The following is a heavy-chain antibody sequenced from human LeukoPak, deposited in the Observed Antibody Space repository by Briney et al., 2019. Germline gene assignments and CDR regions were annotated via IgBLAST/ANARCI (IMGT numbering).Heavy chain of an antibody. CDR1: GYTFTGYY. CDR2: INPNSGGT. D-gene: IGHD4-17*01. Sequence: ASVKVSCKASGYTFTGYYMHWVRQAPGQGLEWMGWINPNSGGTNYAQKFQGRVTMTRDTSISTAYMELSRLRSDDTAVYYCARDLRYGDYWEYYGMDVWGQGTTVTVSS. CDR3: ARDLRYGDYWEYYGMDV. V-gene: IGHV1-2*02. J-gene: IGHJ6*02.